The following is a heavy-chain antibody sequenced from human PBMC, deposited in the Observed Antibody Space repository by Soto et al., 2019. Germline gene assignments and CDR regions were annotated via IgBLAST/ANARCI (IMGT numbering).Heavy chain of an antibody. CDR1: GVSIHNSHSF. CDR3: GRVVEGATRHTDLDS. Sequence: LSLTCTVSGVSIHNSHSFWGWIRQPPGKGLEFMGTVYYSGGAHYNSSLKSRVTISVDTANNQVSLRMRSLTAADTAVYYCGRVVEGATRHTDLDSWGQGTLVTVSS. CDR2: VYYSGGA. V-gene: IGHV4-39*01. J-gene: IGHJ5*01. D-gene: IGHD2-21*01.